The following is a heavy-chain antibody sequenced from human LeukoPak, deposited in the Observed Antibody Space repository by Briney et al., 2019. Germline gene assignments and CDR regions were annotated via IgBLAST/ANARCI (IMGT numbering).Heavy chain of an antibody. Sequence: GGSLRLSCAASGFTFSSYEMTWVRQAPGKGLEWVSYIGSSGGIIHYADSVKGRFTISRDNARSSLYLQMNSLRAEDTSLYYCARVGSAYPSSDYWGQGTLVTVSS. CDR2: IGSSGGII. CDR1: GFTFSSYE. D-gene: IGHD6-6*01. V-gene: IGHV3-48*03. CDR3: ARVGSAYPSSDY. J-gene: IGHJ4*02.